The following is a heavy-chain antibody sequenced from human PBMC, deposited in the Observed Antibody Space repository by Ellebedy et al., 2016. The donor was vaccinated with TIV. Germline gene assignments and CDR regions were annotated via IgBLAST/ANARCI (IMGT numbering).Heavy chain of an antibody. CDR3: ATGGRGDPGVRGVTTFDY. CDR1: GYSLTELS. D-gene: IGHD3-10*01. V-gene: IGHV1-24*01. J-gene: IGHJ4*02. Sequence: ASVKVSCKVSGYSLTELSMHWVRQAPGKGLEWMGGFDPEEGEIIYAQKLQGRVTITADESTSTAYMDLSSLRSDDTALYYCATGGRGDPGVRGVTTFDYWGQGTLVTVSS. CDR2: FDPEEGEI.